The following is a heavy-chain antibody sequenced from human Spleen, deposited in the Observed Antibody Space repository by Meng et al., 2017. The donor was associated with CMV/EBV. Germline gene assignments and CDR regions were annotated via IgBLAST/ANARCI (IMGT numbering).Heavy chain of an antibody. CDR1: GYTFTSYY. V-gene: IGHV1-46*01. Sequence: SCKASGYTFTSYYMHWVRQAPGQGLEWMGTINPTFGSTTYAQQFQGRVTMTRDTSTSTVDMELSSLRYEDTAVYFCARMGVTGWLDPWGQGTLVTVSS. J-gene: IGHJ5*02. CDR3: ARMGVTGWLDP. D-gene: IGHD3-16*01. CDR2: INPTFGST.